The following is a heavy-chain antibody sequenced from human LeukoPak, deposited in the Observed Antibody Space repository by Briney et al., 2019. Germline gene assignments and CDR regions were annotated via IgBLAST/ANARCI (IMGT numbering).Heavy chain of an antibody. Sequence: GASVKVSCKASGYTFTSYDINWVRQATGQGLEWMGWMNPNSGNTGYAQKSQGRVTMTRNTSISTAYMELSSLRSEDTAVYYCARGSDPGKNRFLEWLLANYYYMDVWGKGTTVTVSS. CDR1: GYTFTSYD. CDR2: MNPNSGNT. CDR3: ARGSDPGKNRFLEWLLANYYYMDV. J-gene: IGHJ6*03. D-gene: IGHD3-3*01. V-gene: IGHV1-8*01.